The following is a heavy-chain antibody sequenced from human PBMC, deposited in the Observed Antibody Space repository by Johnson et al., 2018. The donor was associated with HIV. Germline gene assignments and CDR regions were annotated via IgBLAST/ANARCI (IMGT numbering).Heavy chain of an antibody. V-gene: IGHV3-20*04. J-gene: IGHJ3*02. Sequence: EQLVESGGGVVRPGGSLRLSCAASGFTFDDYGMSWVRQGPGKGLEWVSGINWNGGSIGYADSVKGRFTISRDNSKNTLYLQMNSLRAEDTAVYYCARDLAMLVVAYAFDIWGQGTMVTVSS. CDR1: GFTFDDYG. CDR2: INWNGGSI. CDR3: ARDLAMLVVAYAFDI. D-gene: IGHD3-22*01.